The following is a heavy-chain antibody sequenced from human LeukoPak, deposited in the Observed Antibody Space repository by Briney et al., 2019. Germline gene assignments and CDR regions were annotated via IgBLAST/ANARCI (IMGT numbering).Heavy chain of an antibody. CDR1: GFTFSDYY. CDR3: AKENTPEGGGSYLPDAFDI. V-gene: IGHV3-11*04. D-gene: IGHD1-26*01. Sequence: GGSLRLSCAASGFTFSDYYMSWIRQAPGKGLEWVSYISSSGSTIYYADSVKGRFTISRDNSKNTLYLQMNSLRAEDTAVYYCAKENTPEGGGSYLPDAFDIWGQGTMVTVSS. CDR2: ISSSGSTI. J-gene: IGHJ3*02.